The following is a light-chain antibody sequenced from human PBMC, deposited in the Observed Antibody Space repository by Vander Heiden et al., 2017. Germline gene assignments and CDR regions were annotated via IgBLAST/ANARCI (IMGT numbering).Light chain of an antibody. CDR1: QSISKW. V-gene: IGKV1-5*03. Sequence: DIQMTQSPSTLPASVGDRVTITCRASQSISKWVAWYQQKPGKAPKILIYKASILESGVPSRFSGSGSGTEFTLTISDLQPDDFATYYCQQYESYRTFGQGTKVEIK. CDR2: KAS. CDR3: QQYESYRT. J-gene: IGKJ1*01.